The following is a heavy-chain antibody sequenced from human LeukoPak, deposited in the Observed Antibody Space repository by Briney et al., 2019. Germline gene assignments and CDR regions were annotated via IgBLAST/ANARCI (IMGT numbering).Heavy chain of an antibody. CDR3: AAFWSGYYVFDP. J-gene: IGHJ5*02. Sequence: PSETLSLTCAVSGGSISSYYWSWVRQPPGKGLEWVGYIYYSGSTYYNPSLKSRVTISVDTSKNQFSLKLSSVTAADTAVYYCAAFWSGYYVFDPWGQGTLVTVSS. V-gene: IGHV4-59*08. CDR2: IYYSGST. D-gene: IGHD3-3*01. CDR1: GGSISSYY.